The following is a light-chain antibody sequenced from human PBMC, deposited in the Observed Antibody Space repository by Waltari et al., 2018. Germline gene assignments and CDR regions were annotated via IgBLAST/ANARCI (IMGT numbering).Light chain of an antibody. Sequence: EIVLTQSPGTLSASPGERVTVSCRASQSVSRYLAWYQQKHGQAPRLVVYDKSNRATGIPARFSGSGSGTDFTLTISSLEPEDFAVYYCHQRSNWPGTFGPGTTVDMK. J-gene: IGKJ3*01. CDR2: DKS. CDR1: QSVSRY. V-gene: IGKV3-11*01. CDR3: HQRSNWPGT.